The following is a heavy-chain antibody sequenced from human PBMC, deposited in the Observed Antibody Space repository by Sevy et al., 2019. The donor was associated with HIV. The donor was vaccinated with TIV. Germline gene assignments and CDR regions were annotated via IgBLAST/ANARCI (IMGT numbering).Heavy chain of an antibody. CDR2: IGVYNGNL. CDR3: ARVPTYHYGSATYFDY. D-gene: IGHD3-10*01. V-gene: IGHV1-18*01. CDR1: GYIFTNSG. J-gene: IGHJ4*02. Sequence: ASAKVSCKTSGYIFTNSGITWVRQAPGQGLEWMGWIGVYNGNLKYAQKFQGRVTMTTDTSTSTAYMELTSLRSDDTGVYYCARVPTYHYGSATYFDYWGQGTLVTVSS.